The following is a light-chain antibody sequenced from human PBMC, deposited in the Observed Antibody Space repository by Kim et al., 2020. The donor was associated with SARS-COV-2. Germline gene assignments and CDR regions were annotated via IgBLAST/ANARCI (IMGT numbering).Light chain of an antibody. Sequence: EIVLTQSPGTLSLSPGERATLSCRASQSVSSSYLAWYQQKPGQAPRLLIYGASSRATGIPDRFSGSGSGTDFTLTINRLEPEDFAVYYCQQYGSSPRLTFGGGTKLEI. CDR1: QSVSSSY. CDR3: QQYGSSPRLT. J-gene: IGKJ4*01. V-gene: IGKV3-20*01. CDR2: GAS.